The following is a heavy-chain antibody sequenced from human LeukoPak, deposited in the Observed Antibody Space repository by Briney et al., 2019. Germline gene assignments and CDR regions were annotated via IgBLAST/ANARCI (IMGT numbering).Heavy chain of an antibody. CDR2: IYTSGST. CDR1: GGSISSYY. CDR3: ARGLAVARNYYMDV. Sequence: SETLSLTCTVSGGSISSYYWSWNRQPAGKGLEWIGRIYTSGSTNYNPSLKSRVTMSVDTSKNQFSLKLSSVTAADTAVYYCARGLAVARNYYMDVWGKGTTVTVSS. J-gene: IGHJ6*03. D-gene: IGHD6-19*01. V-gene: IGHV4-4*07.